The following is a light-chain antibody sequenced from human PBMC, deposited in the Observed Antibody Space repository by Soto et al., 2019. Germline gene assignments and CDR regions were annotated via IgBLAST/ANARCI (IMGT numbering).Light chain of an antibody. J-gene: IGKJ2*02. CDR2: EAS. CDR1: QSVRNF. V-gene: IGKV3-11*01. CDR3: QQRTNWPRGT. Sequence: EVVLTQSPATLTLSPGERANLSCRASQSVRNFLAWYQHKPGQAPRLLIYEASNRAAGIPARFSGSGSGTDFTRTISSLEPDDFGVYYCQQRTNWPRGTFGQGTNLEI.